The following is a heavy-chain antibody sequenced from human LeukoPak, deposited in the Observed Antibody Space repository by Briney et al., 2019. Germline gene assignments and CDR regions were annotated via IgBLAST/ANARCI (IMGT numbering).Heavy chain of an antibody. V-gene: IGHV3-30*02. D-gene: IGHD6-19*01. CDR2: IRYDGGDK. J-gene: IGHJ4*02. Sequence: GGSLRLSCATSAFTFRSYGMHWVRQAPGKGLEWVAFIRYDGGDKYYADSVKGRFTISGDNSKNTLFLQMNSLSAEDTAVYYCAKGGSGWPYYFDYWGQGTLVTVSS. CDR1: AFTFRSYG. CDR3: AKGGSGWPYYFDY.